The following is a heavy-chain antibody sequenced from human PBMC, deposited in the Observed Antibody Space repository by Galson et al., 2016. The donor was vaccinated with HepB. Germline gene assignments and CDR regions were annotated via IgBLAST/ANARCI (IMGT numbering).Heavy chain of an antibody. CDR2: INPSGAAT. Sequence: SVKVSCKASGYTLNNYYIHWVRQAPGQGLEWMGIINPSGAATTHAQKFQGRVTVTRDPFTSTVYMELTSLRSGDAAVYYCATKGRGEYSYDHGMDVWGQGTTVTVSS. D-gene: IGHD5-18*01. J-gene: IGHJ6*02. CDR3: ATKGRGEYSYDHGMDV. V-gene: IGHV1-46*02. CDR1: GYTLNNYY.